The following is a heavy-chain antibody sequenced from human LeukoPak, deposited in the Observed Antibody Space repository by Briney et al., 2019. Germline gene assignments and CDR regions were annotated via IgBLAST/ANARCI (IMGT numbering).Heavy chain of an antibody. D-gene: IGHD1-26*01. CDR1: GFTVSSND. J-gene: IGHJ4*02. Sequence: GGSLRLSCAASGFTVSSNDMSWVRQAPGKGLEWVSLIYSGRSTYYADSVKGRFIISTDNSKNTLYLQMNSLRAEDTAVYYCARYSGTFSNSYFDCWGQGTLVTVSS. CDR2: IYSGRST. CDR3: ARYSGTFSNSYFDC. V-gene: IGHV3-66*01.